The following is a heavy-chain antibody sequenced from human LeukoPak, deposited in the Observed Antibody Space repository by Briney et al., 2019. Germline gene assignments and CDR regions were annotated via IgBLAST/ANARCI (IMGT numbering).Heavy chain of an antibody. CDR2: INHSGST. D-gene: IGHD3-9*01. Sequence: PSETLSLTCAVYGGSFSGYYWSWIRQPPGKGLEWIGEINHSGSTNYNPSLKSRVTISVDTSKNQFSLKLSSVTAADTAVYYCARSKRYFDWFACWGQGTLVTVSS. CDR3: ARSKRYFDWFAC. CDR1: GGSFSGYY. J-gene: IGHJ4*02. V-gene: IGHV4-34*01.